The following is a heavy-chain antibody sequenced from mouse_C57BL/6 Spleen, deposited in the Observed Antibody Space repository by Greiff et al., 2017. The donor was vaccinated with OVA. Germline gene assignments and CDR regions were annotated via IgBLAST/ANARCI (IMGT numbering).Heavy chain of an antibody. CDR3: AREGYYVSWFAY. D-gene: IGHD2-3*01. V-gene: IGHV5-17*01. CDR2: LSSGSSTI. Sequence: EVKLVESGGGLVKPGGSLKLSCAASGFTFSDYGMHWVRQAPEQGLEWVSYLSSGSSTIYSADTVKGRFTMSRDNAKNTLFLQMTSLRSEDTAMYYCAREGYYVSWFAYWGQGTLVTVSA. J-gene: IGHJ3*01. CDR1: GFTFSDYG.